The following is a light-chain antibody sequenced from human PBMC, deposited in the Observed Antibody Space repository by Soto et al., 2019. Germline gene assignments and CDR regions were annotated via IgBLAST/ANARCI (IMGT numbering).Light chain of an antibody. V-gene: IGLV2-11*01. CDR1: SSDVGGYNY. Sequence: HSALAQPRSVSGSRGQSVTISWTGTSSDVGGYNYVSWYQQHPGKGPKLMIYDVSKRPSGVPDRFSGSKSGNTASLTISGLQVEDEADYYCCSYAGSYTYVFATGTKSPS. CDR3: CSYAGSYTYV. J-gene: IGLJ1*01. CDR2: DVS.